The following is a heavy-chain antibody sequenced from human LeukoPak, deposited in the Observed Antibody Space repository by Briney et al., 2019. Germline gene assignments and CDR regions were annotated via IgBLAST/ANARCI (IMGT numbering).Heavy chain of an antibody. Sequence: SETLSLTCTVSGGSISSYCWSWIRQPPGKGLEWIGYICYSGSTNYNPSLKSRVTILVDTSKNQFSLKLSSVTAADTALYYCARDLYGGYIDYWGQGTLVTVSS. CDR2: ICYSGST. CDR1: GGSISSYC. CDR3: ARDLYGGYIDY. D-gene: IGHD4/OR15-4a*01. V-gene: IGHV4-59*01. J-gene: IGHJ4*02.